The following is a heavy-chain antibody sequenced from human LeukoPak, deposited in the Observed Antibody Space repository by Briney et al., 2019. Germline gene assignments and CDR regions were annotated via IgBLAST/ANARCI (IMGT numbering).Heavy chain of an antibody. V-gene: IGHV1-69*06. CDR3: ARSKASGYYFLYYFDY. J-gene: IGHJ4*02. D-gene: IGHD3-22*01. Sequence: SVKVSCKASGGTFSSYAISWVRQAPGQGLEWMGGIIPIFGTANYAQKFQGRVTITADKSTSTAYMELSSLRSEDTAVYYCARSKASGYYFLYYFDYWGQGTLVTVSS. CDR2: IIPIFGTA. CDR1: GGTFSSYA.